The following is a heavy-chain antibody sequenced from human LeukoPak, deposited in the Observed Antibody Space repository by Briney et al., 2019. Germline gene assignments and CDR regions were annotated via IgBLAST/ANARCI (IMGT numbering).Heavy chain of an antibody. V-gene: IGHV4-34*01. CDR2: INHSGST. CDR1: GGSFSGYY. CDR3: ARIRGGNYYDPKDY. Sequence: SETLSLTCAVYGGSFSGYYWSWIRQPPGKGLEWIGEINHSGSTNYNPSLKSRVTISVDTSKNQFSLKLSSVTAADTAVYYCARIRGGNYYDPKDYWGQGTLVTVSS. J-gene: IGHJ4*02. D-gene: IGHD3-22*01.